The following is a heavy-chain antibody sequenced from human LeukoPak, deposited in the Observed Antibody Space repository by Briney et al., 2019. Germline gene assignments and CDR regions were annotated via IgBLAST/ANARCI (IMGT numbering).Heavy chain of an antibody. D-gene: IGHD3-22*01. V-gene: IGHV4-34*01. J-gene: IGHJ4*02. CDR3: ASTPYPDSSGYYGDY. Sequence: PSETLSLTCVVYGGSFSGYYWSWIRQPPGKGLEWIGEINHSGSTNYNPSLKSRVTISVDTSKNQFSLKLSSVTAADTAVYYCASTPYPDSSGYYGDYWGQGTLVTVSS. CDR1: GGSFSGYY. CDR2: INHSGST.